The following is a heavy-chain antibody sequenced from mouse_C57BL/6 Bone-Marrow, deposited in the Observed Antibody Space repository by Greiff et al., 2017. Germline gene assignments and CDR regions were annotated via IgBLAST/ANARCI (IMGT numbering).Heavy chain of an antibody. CDR1: GFTFSDYG. CDR2: ISSGSSTI. J-gene: IGHJ3*01. D-gene: IGHD1-1*01. CDR3: ARVPITTVVRRFAY. Sequence: EVQVVESEGGLVKPGGSLKLSCAASGFTFSDYGMHWVRQAPEKGLEWVAYISSGSSTIYYADTVKGRFTISRDNAKNTLFLQMTSLRSEDTAMYYCARVPITTVVRRFAYWGQGTLVTVSA. V-gene: IGHV5-17*01.